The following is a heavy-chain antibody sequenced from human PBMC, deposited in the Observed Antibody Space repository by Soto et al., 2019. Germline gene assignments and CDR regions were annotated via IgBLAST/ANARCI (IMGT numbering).Heavy chain of an antibody. J-gene: IGHJ5*01. CDR1: GDSISTVDYF. D-gene: IGHD2-15*01. CDR3: ARGRYCLTGRCFPNWFDS. Sequence: KPSETLSLTCSVSGDSISTVDYFWAWIRQPPGQALEYIGYIYKSATTYYNPSFEGRVAISLDTSKGHFSLNVTSVTAADTAVYFCARGRYCLTGRCFPNWFDSWGQGTLVTVSS. V-gene: IGHV4-30-4*01. CDR2: IYKSATT.